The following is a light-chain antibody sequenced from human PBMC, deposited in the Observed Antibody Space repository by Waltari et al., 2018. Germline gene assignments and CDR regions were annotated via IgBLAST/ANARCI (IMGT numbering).Light chain of an antibody. J-gene: IGKJ1*01. CDR1: QSISSD. V-gene: IGKV3-15*01. Sequence: EIVMTQSPATLSVSPGESATLSCRASQSISSDIAWYQQKPGQAPRLLIYGASTRATGIPAKFSGSGSGTEFTLTISSMQSEDFAVYYCQQANNWPWTFGQGTKVEIK. CDR2: GAS. CDR3: QQANNWPWT.